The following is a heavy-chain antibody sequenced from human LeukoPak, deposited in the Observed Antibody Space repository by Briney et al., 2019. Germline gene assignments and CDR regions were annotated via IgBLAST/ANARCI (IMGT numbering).Heavy chain of an antibody. J-gene: IGHJ4*02. CDR2: IKHDGSEK. Sequence: PGGSLRLSCAASGFAFSRYWMSWVRQAPGKGLEWVANIKHDGSEKYYVDSGKGRFTISSDNAKNSLYLQMNSLRAEDTAVYYCARSPTYYDFWSGYKFIDYWGQGTLVTVSS. CDR1: GFAFSRYW. CDR3: ARSPTYYDFWSGYKFIDY. D-gene: IGHD3-3*01. V-gene: IGHV3-7*01.